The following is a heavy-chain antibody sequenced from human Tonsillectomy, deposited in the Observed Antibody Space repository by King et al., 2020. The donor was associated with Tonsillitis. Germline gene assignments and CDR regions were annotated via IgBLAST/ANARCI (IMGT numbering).Heavy chain of an antibody. CDR1: GGSISSGGYY. Sequence: QLQESGPGLVKPSQTLSLTCTVSGGSISSGGYYWSWIRQHPGKGLEWIGYIYYSGSTYYNPSLKSRVTISVDTSKNQFSLKLSSVTAADTAVYYCARENFIGGNPLSFNLHRSGYFDYWGQGTLVTVSS. J-gene: IGHJ4*02. D-gene: IGHD4-23*01. CDR3: ARENFIGGNPLSFNLHRSGYFDY. V-gene: IGHV4-31*03. CDR2: IYYSGST.